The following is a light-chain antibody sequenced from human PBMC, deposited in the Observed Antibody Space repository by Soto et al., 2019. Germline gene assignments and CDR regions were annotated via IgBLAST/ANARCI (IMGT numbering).Light chain of an antibody. Sequence: IVLTQSPLSLPVTPGEPASISCRSSQSLVHRNGYDSLDWYLQKPGQSPQLLIYLSTHRASGVPDRFSGSGSGPDFTLTISSVQTEDVVVYYCMQARQNPFTCGGVTKVEIK. V-gene: IGKV2-28*01. CDR3: MQARQNPFT. J-gene: IGKJ4*01. CDR1: QSLVHRNGYDS. CDR2: LST.